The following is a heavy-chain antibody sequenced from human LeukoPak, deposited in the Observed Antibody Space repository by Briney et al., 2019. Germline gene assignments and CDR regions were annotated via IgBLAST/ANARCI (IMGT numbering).Heavy chain of an antibody. D-gene: IGHD2-15*01. CDR1: GGSISSYY. CDR2: IYYSGST. CDR3: ARDVAAGAFDI. V-gene: IGHV4-59*01. J-gene: IGHJ3*02. Sequence: SETLSLTCTVSGGSISSYYWSWIRHPPGKGLEWSGYIYYSGSTNYNPSLKSRVTISVDTSKNQFSLKLSSVTAADTAVYYCARDVAAGAFDIWGQGTMVTVSS.